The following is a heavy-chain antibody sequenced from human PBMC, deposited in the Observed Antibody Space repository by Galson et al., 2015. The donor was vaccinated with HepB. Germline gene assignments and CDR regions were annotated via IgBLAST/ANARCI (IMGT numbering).Heavy chain of an antibody. CDR1: GFSLNSRGVG. J-gene: IGHJ4*02. D-gene: IGHD3/OR15-3a*01. CDR2: IFWDDDQ. Sequence: PALVKPTQTLTLTCTFSGFSLNSRGVGVGWIRQPPGKALEWLALIFWDDDQRYTPLLKSRLSVTKDTSKKQVVLKLTNVDPVDTATYYCAHMDLGLTSFAYWGQGTLVTVSS. CDR3: AHMDLGLTSFAY. V-gene: IGHV2-5*02.